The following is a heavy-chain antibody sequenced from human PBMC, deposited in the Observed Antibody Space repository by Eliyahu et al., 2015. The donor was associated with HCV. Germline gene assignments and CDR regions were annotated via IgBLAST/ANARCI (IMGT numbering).Heavy chain of an antibody. CDR1: GGSXSSXXYX. J-gene: IGHJ4*02. Sequence: QLQLQXSGPGLVKPSETLSLTCTVSGGSXSSXXYXXGWIRQPPGXGPEWIGSIYYSGSTYYNPSLKSRVXISVDTSKNQFSLKLSSVTAADTAVYYCAREGVNYYYDSSGYGGFDYWGQGTLVTVSS. D-gene: IGHD3-22*01. CDR3: AREGVNYYYDSSGYGGFDY. V-gene: IGHV4-39*02. CDR2: IYYSGST.